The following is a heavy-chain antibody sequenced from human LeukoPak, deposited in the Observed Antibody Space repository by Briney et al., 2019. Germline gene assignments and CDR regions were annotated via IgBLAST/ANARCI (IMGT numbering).Heavy chain of an antibody. CDR2: IYYSGST. V-gene: IGHV4-59*01. CDR3: ARGGYSYGRANDAFDI. CDR1: GGSISSYY. Sequence: SETLSLTCTVPGGSISSYYWSWIRQPPGKGLEWIGYIYYSGSTNYNPSLKSRVTISVDTSKNQFSLKLSSVTAADTAVYYCARGGYSYGRANDAFDIWGQGTMVTVSS. J-gene: IGHJ3*02. D-gene: IGHD5-18*01.